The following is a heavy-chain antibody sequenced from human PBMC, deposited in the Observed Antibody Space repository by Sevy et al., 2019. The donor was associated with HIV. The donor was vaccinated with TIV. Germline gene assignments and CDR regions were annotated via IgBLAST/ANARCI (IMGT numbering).Heavy chain of an antibody. J-gene: IGHJ6*02. D-gene: IGHD3-3*01. CDR3: ARDYDFWSGYTALSYYSLSYYYGMDV. CDR2: ISRSGTTT. CDR1: GLNFSKYS. Sequence: GGSLRLSCAASGLNFSKYSFNWVRQAPEKGLEWISHISRSGTTTYYAESVKGRFTVSRDNAKNSLYLQMSCLRDGDTAVYYCARDYDFWSGYTALSYYSLSYYYGMDVWGQGTTVTVSS. V-gene: IGHV3-48*02.